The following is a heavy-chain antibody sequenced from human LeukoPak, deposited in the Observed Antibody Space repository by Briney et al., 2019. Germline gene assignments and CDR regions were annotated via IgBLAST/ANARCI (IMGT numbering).Heavy chain of an antibody. J-gene: IGHJ4*02. CDR1: GDSISSSNYY. D-gene: IGHD3-3*01. V-gene: IGHV4-39*07. CDR3: ARIERALGSYVPKPIFDY. Sequence: SETLSLTCTVSGDSISSSNYYWGWIRQPPGKGLGWIGSIYYSGSTYYNPSLKSRVTISADTSKNQFSLNLSSVTAADTAVYYCARIERALGSYVPKPIFDYWGQGTLVTVSS. CDR2: IYYSGST.